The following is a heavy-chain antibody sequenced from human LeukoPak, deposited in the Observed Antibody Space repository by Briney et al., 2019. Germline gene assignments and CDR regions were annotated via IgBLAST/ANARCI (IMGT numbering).Heavy chain of an antibody. D-gene: IGHD3-3*01. Sequence: SETLSLTCTVSGGSISSSSYYWGWIRQPPEKGLEWIGSIYYSGSTYYNPSLKSRVTISVDTSKNQFSLKLSSVTAADTAVYYCARHVLSGYLNYWYFDLWGRGTLVTVSS. J-gene: IGHJ2*01. CDR2: IYYSGST. CDR3: ARHVLSGYLNYWYFDL. V-gene: IGHV4-39*01. CDR1: GGSISSSSYY.